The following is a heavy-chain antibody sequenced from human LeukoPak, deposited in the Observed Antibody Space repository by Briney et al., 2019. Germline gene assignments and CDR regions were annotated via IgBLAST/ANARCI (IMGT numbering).Heavy chain of an antibody. CDR2: ISGRSSHV. V-gene: IGHV3-21*01. CDR1: GFSFSDYD. J-gene: IGHJ1*01. D-gene: IGHD3-16*01. Sequence: GGSLRLSCSASGFSFSDYDMNWVRQAPGKGLEWVSAISGRSSHVYYGESVKGRFAISRDNAKNSLYLQLDSLGVEDTAVYYCGRAFPPLRTSSAGDLWGQGTLVTVSS. CDR3: GRAFPPLRTSSAGDL.